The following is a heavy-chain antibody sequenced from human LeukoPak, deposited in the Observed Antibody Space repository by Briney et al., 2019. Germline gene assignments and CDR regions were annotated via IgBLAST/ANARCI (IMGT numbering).Heavy chain of an antibody. Sequence: MASETLSLTCTVSGGSISSGSYYWSWIRQPAGKGLEWIGRMSTSGSTNYNPSLKSRVTISVDTSKNQFSLNLTSVTAADTAVYYCARAMSIAARLQTIFDYWGQGTLVTVSS. CDR2: MSTSGST. J-gene: IGHJ4*02. V-gene: IGHV4-61*02. CDR3: ARAMSIAARLQTIFDY. CDR1: GGSISSGSYY. D-gene: IGHD6-6*01.